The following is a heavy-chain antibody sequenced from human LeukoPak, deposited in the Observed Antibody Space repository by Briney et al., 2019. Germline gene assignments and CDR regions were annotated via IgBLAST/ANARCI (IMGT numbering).Heavy chain of an antibody. D-gene: IGHD4-17*01. V-gene: IGHV3-30*18. CDR3: AKELEDYGDYEYFDY. CDR2: ISYDGSNK. Sequence: GGSLRLSCAASGFTFSSYGMRWVRQAPGKGLEWVAVISYDGSNKYYADSVKGRFTISRDNSKNTLYLQMNSLRAEDTAVYYCAKELEDYGDYEYFDYWGQGTLVTVSS. J-gene: IGHJ4*02. CDR1: GFTFSSYG.